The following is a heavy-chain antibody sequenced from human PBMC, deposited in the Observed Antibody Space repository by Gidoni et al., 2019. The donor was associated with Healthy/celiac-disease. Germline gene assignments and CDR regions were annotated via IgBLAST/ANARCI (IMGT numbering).Heavy chain of an antibody. J-gene: IGHJ4*02. V-gene: IGHV3-23*01. D-gene: IGHD3-9*01. CDR2: ISGSGGRT. Sequence: EVQLLESGGGLVQPGGSLRLSCAASGFTFSSYAMSWVRQAPGKGLGWVSAISGSGGRTYYADSVKGRFTISRDNSKNTLYLQMNSLRAEDTAVYYCAKIPDVSSLSYWGQGTLVTVSS. CDR3: AKIPDVSSLSY. CDR1: GFTFSSYA.